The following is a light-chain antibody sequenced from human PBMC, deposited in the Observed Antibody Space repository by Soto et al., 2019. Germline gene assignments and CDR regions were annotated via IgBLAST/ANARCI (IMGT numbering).Light chain of an antibody. Sequence: IQLTQSPSSLSASLGDRVTITCRASQGISSYLGWYQRKPGKAPNLLIYAASTLQSGVTSRFSGGGSGRDGTLTISSLKHEEFSTYFCQQYDDLRITFGQGTRLEIK. CDR2: AAS. V-gene: IGKV1-9*01. CDR3: QQYDDLRIT. CDR1: QGISSY. J-gene: IGKJ5*01.